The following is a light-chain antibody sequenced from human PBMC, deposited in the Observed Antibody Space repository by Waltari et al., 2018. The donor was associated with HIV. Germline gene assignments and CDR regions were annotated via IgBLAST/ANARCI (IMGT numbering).Light chain of an antibody. Sequence: DIVMTQSPDSLAVSLGERATINCKSSPSVLYSSNNKNYLAWYQQKPGQPPKLLIYWASTRESGVPDRFSGSGSGTHFTLTISSLQAEDVAVYYCQQYYNSPYTFGQGTKLEIK. CDR1: PSVLYSSNNKNY. J-gene: IGKJ2*01. V-gene: IGKV4-1*01. CDR2: WAS. CDR3: QQYYNSPYT.